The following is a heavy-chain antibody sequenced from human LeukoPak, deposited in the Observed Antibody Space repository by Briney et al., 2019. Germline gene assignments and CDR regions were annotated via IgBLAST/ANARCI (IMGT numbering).Heavy chain of an antibody. J-gene: IGHJ4*02. CDR3: ARDLFDY. V-gene: IGHV3-7*01. CDR2: IKQDGSAE. CDR1: GFSISNYW. Sequence: GGSLRLSCAVSGFSISNYWMSWVRQAPGKGLEWVATIKQDGSAEFYVDSVKGRFTISRDSAKNSLYLQMNSLRDDDAAVYYCARDLFDYWGQGTLVTVSS.